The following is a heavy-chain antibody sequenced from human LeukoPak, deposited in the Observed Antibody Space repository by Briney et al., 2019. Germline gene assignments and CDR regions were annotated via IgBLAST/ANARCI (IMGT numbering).Heavy chain of an antibody. CDR3: ARVISVLLWFGEEEAFDI. D-gene: IGHD3-10*01. CDR2: IKQDGSEK. Sequence: GGSLGLSCAASGFTFSSYWMSWVRRAPGKGLEWVANIKQDGSEKYYVDSVKGRFTISRDNAKNSLYLQMNSLRAEDTAVYYCARVISVLLWFGEEEAFDIWGQGTMVTVSS. CDR1: GFTFSSYW. V-gene: IGHV3-7*01. J-gene: IGHJ3*02.